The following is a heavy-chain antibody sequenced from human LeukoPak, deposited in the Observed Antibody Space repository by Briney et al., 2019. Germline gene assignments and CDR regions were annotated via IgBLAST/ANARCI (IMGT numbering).Heavy chain of an antibody. CDR1: GYTLTDYY. J-gene: IGHJ4*02. V-gene: IGHV1-2*06. CDR3: ARDQEGFDY. Sequence: GASVKVSCKASGYTLTDYYMHWVRQAPGQGLEWMGRINRNSGGTNYAQKFQGRVTVTRDTSTSTVHMELSGLRSEDTAVYYCARDQEGFDYWGQGTLVTVSS. CDR2: INRNSGGT.